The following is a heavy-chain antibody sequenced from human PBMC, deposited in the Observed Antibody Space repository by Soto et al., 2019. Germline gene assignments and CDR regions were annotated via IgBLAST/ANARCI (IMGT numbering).Heavy chain of an antibody. CDR3: LSLYGSYIGGTPAY. CDR1: GGTFSSYA. V-gene: IGHV1-69*13. Sequence: SVKVSCKASGGTFSSYAISWVRQAPGQGLEWMGGIIPIFGTANYAQKFQGRVTITADESTSTAYMELSSLRSEDTAVYYCLSLYGSYIGGTPAYWGQGTLVTVSS. CDR2: IIPIFGTA. J-gene: IGHJ4*02. D-gene: IGHD3-16*01.